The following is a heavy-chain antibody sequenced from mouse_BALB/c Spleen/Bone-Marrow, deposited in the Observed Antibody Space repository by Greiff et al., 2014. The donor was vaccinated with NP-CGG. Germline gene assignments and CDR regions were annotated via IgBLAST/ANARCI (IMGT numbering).Heavy chain of an antibody. Sequence: EVKLMESGGGLVQPGGSLKLSCAASGFDFSRYWMSWVRQAPGKGLQWIGEINPESNTINYTPSLKDKFIISRDNAKNTLYLQMSKVRSEDTALYCCGRLGYYGWFAYWGQGTLVTVSA. J-gene: IGHJ3*01. CDR3: GRLGYYGWFAY. CDR1: GFDFSRYW. V-gene: IGHV4-1*02. D-gene: IGHD2-3*01. CDR2: INPESNTI.